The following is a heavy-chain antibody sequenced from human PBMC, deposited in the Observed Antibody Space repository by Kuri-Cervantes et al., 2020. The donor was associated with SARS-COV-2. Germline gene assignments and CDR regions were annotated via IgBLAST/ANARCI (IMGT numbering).Heavy chain of an antibody. CDR1: GYTFTSYG. Sequence: SVKVSCKASGYTFTSYGISWVRQAPGQGLEWMGRIIPIFGTANYAQKFQGRVTITADESTSTAYMELSSLRSEDTAVYYCASSNLGVVREPNAFDIWGQGTMVTVSS. V-gene: IGHV1-69*13. J-gene: IGHJ3*02. CDR3: ASSNLGVVREPNAFDI. CDR2: IIPIFGTA. D-gene: IGHD3-3*01.